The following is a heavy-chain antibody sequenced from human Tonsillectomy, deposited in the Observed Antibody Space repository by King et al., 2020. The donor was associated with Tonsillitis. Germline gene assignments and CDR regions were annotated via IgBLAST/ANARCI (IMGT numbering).Heavy chain of an antibody. V-gene: IGHV1-18*01. J-gene: IGHJ6*03. D-gene: IGHD3-3*01. CDR3: ARGLESTTYYESWSGPPGYMDV. Sequence: VQLVESGAEVKKPGASVKVSCKTSGYTFTSYGISWVRQAPGQGLEWMGWISAYSGNTNYAQKFQGRVTMTTDTSTSTAYMDLRSLRSDDTAVYYCARGLESTTYYESWSGPPGYMDVWGKGTTVTVSS. CDR1: GYTFTSYG. CDR2: ISAYSGNT.